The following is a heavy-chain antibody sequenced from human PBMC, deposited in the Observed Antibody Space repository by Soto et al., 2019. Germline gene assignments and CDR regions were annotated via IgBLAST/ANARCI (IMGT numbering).Heavy chain of an antibody. CDR1: GYSFSFYG. CDR3: ARSIVVVTALDY. Sequence: ASVKVSCKASGYSFSFYGINWVRQAPGQRLEWMGWINPCNGNTKYAQKFEGRVTMTRATSANTAYMELSSLKSEDTAVYYCARSIVVVTALDYWGQGTLVTVSS. D-gene: IGHD2-21*02. J-gene: IGHJ4*02. CDR2: INPCNGNT. V-gene: IGHV1-3*01.